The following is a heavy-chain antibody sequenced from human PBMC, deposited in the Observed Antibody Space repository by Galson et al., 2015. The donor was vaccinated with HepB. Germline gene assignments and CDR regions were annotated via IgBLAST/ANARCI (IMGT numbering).Heavy chain of an antibody. J-gene: IGHJ4*02. D-gene: IGHD2-8*01. Sequence: SVKVSCKASGGTFSSYTISWVRQAPGQGLEWMGGIIPILGIANYAQKFQGRVTITADKSTSTAYMELSSLRSEDTAVYYCATETYCTNGVCYPLTKPLDYWGQGTLVTVSS. CDR3: ATETYCTNGVCYPLTKPLDY. V-gene: IGHV1-69*10. CDR2: IIPILGIA. CDR1: GGTFSSYT.